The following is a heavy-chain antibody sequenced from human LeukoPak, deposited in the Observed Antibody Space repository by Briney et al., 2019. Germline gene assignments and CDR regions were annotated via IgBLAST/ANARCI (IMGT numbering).Heavy chain of an antibody. V-gene: IGHV3-30*03. CDR3: DGAIGYFDY. J-gene: IGHJ4*02. Sequence: PGTSLRLSCAASGSSFSTHAMHWVRQAPGKGLEWVGVISYDGSDKYYVDSVKGRFTISRDNSKNTLYLQMNSLRAEDTAVYYCDGAIGYFDYWGQGTLVTVSS. CDR2: ISYDGSDK. D-gene: IGHD2-21*01. CDR1: GSSFSTHA.